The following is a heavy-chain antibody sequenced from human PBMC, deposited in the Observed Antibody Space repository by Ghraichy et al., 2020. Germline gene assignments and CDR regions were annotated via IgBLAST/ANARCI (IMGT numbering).Heavy chain of an antibody. Sequence: GGSLRLSCAASGFTFSSYSMNWVRQAPGKGLEWVSYISSSSSTIYYADSVKGRFTISRDNAKNSLYLQMNSLRDEDTAVYYCARARDWNYFIFYFDYWGQGTLVTVSS. J-gene: IGHJ4*02. CDR3: ARARDWNYFIFYFDY. CDR2: ISSSSSTI. CDR1: GFTFSSYS. D-gene: IGHD1-7*01. V-gene: IGHV3-48*02.